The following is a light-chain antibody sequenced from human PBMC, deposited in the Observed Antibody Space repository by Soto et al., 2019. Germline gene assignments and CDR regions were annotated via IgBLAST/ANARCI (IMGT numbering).Light chain of an antibody. CDR1: QSVSNY. CDR2: DAS. CDR3: QQRSNWPPVT. J-gene: IGKJ4*01. V-gene: IGKV3-11*01. Sequence: EIVLTQSPATLSLSPGERATLSCRASQSVSNYLAWYQQKPGQAPRLLIYDASNRASGIPARFSGSGSGTDFTLTISSLDPEDFAVYYCQQRSNWPPVTVGGGTKVDSK.